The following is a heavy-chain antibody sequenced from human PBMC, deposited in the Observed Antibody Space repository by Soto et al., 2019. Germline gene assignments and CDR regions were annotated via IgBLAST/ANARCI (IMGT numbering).Heavy chain of an antibody. V-gene: IGHV3-7*01. CDR1: GLTFSISW. Sequence: VQLVESGGGLVQPGESLRLSCTASGLTFSISWMTWVRQAPGEGLEWVSNINPAGNVQQYADSVKERFTISRHNAKKSLSLHMSGLRVEDTAVYDCATAKPPYASAMWGQGTRVTVSS. CDR3: ATAKPPYASAM. J-gene: IGHJ3*02. CDR2: INPAGNVQ.